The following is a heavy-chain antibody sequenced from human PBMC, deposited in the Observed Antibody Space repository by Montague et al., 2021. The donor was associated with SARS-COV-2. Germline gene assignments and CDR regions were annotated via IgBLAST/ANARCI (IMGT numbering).Heavy chain of an antibody. V-gene: IGHV2-5*02. CDR3: AHRPGGFDQPLFDP. CDR1: GFSLSTSGVG. J-gene: IGHJ5*02. Sequence: PALVKPTQTLTLTCTFSGFSLSTSGVGVGWIRQLPGKALEWLALIYWDDDNRYSPSLKSRLTITTDTSKNQVPLTMTNMDPMDTATYYCAHRPGGFDQPLFDPWGQGTLVTVSS. CDR2: IYWDDDN. D-gene: IGHD1-26*01.